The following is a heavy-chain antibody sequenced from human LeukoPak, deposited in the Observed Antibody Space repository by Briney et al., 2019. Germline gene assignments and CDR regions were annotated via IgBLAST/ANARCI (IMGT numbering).Heavy chain of an antibody. CDR2: ICTSGST. D-gene: IGHD5-18*01. CDR1: GGSISSGSYY. Sequence: PSETLSLTCTVSGGSISSGSYYWSWIRQPAGKGLEWIGRICTSGSTNYNPSLKSRVTISVDTSKNQFSLKLSSVTAADTAVYYCARAVPSSSKPHGYSYGYIDYWGQGTLVTVSS. CDR3: ARAVPSSSKPHGYSYGYIDY. J-gene: IGHJ4*02. V-gene: IGHV4-61*02.